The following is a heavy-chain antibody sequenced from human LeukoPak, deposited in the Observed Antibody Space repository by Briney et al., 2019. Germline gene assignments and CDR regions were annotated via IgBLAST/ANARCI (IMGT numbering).Heavy chain of an antibody. CDR3: ASPTYSHDSSGYLGVYYLDY. J-gene: IGHJ4*02. D-gene: IGHD3-22*01. Sequence: GGSLRLSCAASGFTFSSFAMHWVRQAPGKGLDWVAVISHDGSNKFLADSVKGRFTISRDNSKNVLYLQMNSLRAEDTAVYYCASPTYSHDSSGYLGVYYLDYWGQGTLVTVSS. V-gene: IGHV3-30-3*01. CDR1: GFTFSSFA. CDR2: ISHDGSNK.